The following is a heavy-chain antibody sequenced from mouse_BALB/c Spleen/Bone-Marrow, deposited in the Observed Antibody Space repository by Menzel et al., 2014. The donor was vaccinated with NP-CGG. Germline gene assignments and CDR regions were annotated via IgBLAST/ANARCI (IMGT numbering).Heavy chain of an antibody. D-gene: IGHD4-1*01. V-gene: IGHV5-17*02. J-gene: IGHJ1*01. Sequence: EVHLVESGGGLVQPGGSRKLSCAASGFTFSSFGMHWVRQAPEKGLEWVAYISSGSTAICYADTVKGRFTISRDNPKNTLFLQMTSLRSEDTAMYYCAGGGNWDDFDVWGAGTTVTVSS. CDR2: ISSGSTAI. CDR3: AGGGNWDDFDV. CDR1: GFTFSSFG.